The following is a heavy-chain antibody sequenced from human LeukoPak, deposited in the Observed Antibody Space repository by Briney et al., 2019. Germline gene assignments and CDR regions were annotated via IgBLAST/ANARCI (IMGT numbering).Heavy chain of an antibody. CDR3: AKVGARGYYSDSSRY. CDR2: ICCSGGGT. V-gene: IGHV3-23*01. CDR1: EVTFISYA. Sequence: RGSLRLSCATPEVTFISYAISCVPHAPGKGLEWGSLICCSGGGTYHEASVKGRFTFSRDNSKNTLYLQMKSLRAEDTAVYYCAKVGARGYYSDSSRYWGQGTLVTVSS. D-gene: IGHD3-22*01. J-gene: IGHJ4*02.